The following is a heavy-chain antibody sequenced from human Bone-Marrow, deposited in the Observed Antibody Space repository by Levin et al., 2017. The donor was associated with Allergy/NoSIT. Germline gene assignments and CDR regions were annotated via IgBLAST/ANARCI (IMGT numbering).Heavy chain of an antibody. CDR3: AASLHCSSTGCYDYDYYYYYMDV. V-gene: IGHV1-58*01. D-gene: IGHD2-2*01. CDR1: GLTFSSSV. CDR2: IVVGSGIT. J-gene: IGHJ6*03. Sequence: GASVKVSCKASGLTFSSSVVQWVRQARGQRLEWIGWIVVGSGITNYAQKFQERVTITRDMSTSIAYLELDSLRSDDTAVYYCAASLHCSSTGCYDYDYYYYYMDVWGKGTTVTVSS.